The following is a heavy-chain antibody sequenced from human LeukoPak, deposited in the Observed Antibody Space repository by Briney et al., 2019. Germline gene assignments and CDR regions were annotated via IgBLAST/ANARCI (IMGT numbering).Heavy chain of an antibody. D-gene: IGHD7-27*01. Sequence: GGSLRLSCAASGFTFSSHGMHWVRQAPGKGLEWVTFIRNDGSNKYYADAVKGRFTISRDNFENTFSLHMNSLRPEDTAVYYCVRDFSWGFDYWGRGTLVSVSS. CDR2: IRNDGSNK. V-gene: IGHV3-30*02. J-gene: IGHJ4*02. CDR3: VRDFSWGFDY. CDR1: GFTFSSHG.